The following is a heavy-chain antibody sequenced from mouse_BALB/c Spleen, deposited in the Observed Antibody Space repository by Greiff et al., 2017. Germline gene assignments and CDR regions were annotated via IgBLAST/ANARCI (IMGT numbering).Heavy chain of an antibody. CDR2: ISSGSSTI. V-gene: IGHV5-17*02. CDR3: ARSHYYGSSYPYYFDY. J-gene: IGHJ2*01. D-gene: IGHD1-1*01. Sequence: EVMLVESGGGLVQPGGSRKLSCAASGFTFSSFGMHWVRQAPEKGLEWVAYISSGSSTIYYADTVKGRFTISRDNPKNTLFLQMTSLRSEDTAMYYCARSHYYGSSYPYYFDYWGQGTTLTVSS. CDR1: GFTFSSFG.